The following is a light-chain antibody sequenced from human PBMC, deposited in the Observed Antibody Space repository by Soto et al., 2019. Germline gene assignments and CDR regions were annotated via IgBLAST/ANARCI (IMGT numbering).Light chain of an antibody. CDR2: EVN. CDR3: QSYDSRLSGRV. V-gene: IGLV2-14*01. J-gene: IGLJ1*01. CDR1: SSDVGGYNF. Sequence: QSALTQPASVSGSPGQSITISCTGTSSDVGGYNFVSWYQQHPGKAPKLMIYEVNNRPSGVSNRFSGSKSGNTASLTISGLQAEDEADYYCQSYDSRLSGRVFGSGTKLTVL.